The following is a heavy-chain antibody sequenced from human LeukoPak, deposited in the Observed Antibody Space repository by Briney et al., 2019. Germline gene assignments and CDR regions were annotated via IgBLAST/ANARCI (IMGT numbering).Heavy chain of an antibody. Sequence: GGSLRLSCAASGFSFSDSWMSWVRQAPGKGLEWVANIKEGGSKKYYVDFVKGRFTISRDKAKNSMYLQMNSLRAEDTAVYYGATLAYWGFGYWGQGNLVTVSS. CDR2: IKEGGSKK. CDR1: GFSFSDSW. J-gene: IGHJ4*02. CDR3: ATLAYWGFGY. D-gene: IGHD7-27*01. V-gene: IGHV3-7*01.